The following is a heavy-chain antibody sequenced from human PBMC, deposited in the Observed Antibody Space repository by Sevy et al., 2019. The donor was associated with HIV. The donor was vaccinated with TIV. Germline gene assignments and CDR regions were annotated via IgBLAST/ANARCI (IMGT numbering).Heavy chain of an antibody. Sequence: GGSLRLSCAASGFTFSSYGMHWVRQAPGKGLEWVAVISYDGSNKYYADSVKGRFTISRDNSKNTLYLQMNSLRAEDTAVYCCAKDSDDFWSGYASPFLDYWGQGTLVTVSS. D-gene: IGHD3-3*01. CDR3: AKDSDDFWSGYASPFLDY. CDR2: ISYDGSNK. J-gene: IGHJ4*02. V-gene: IGHV3-30*18. CDR1: GFTFSSYG.